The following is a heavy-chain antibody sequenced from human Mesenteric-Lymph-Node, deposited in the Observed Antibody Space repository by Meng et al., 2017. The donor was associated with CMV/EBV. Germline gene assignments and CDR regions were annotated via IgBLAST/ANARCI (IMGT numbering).Heavy chain of an antibody. Sequence: GGSLRLSCAASGFTFSDYYMSWIRQAPGKGLEWVSYISSSGSTIYYADSVKGRFTISRDNAKNSLYLQMNSLRAEDTAVYYCARALDEVIYYYYGMDVWGQGTTVTVSS. J-gene: IGHJ6*02. CDR1: GFTFSDYY. D-gene: IGHD3-22*01. CDR3: ARALDEVIYYYYGMDV. V-gene: IGHV3-11*01. CDR2: ISSSGSTI.